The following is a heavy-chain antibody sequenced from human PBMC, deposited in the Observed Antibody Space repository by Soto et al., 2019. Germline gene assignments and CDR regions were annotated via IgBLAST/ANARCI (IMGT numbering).Heavy chain of an antibody. J-gene: IGHJ4*02. CDR1: GFTFSNYN. Sequence: GGSLRLSCAASGFTFSNYNMNWVRQAPGKGLEWVASISTRSHYIYYADSLKGRFTISRDNAKNSVDLQISSLRAEDTAVYYCARDSSTGYYLSDFDYWGQRTLVTVSS. V-gene: IGHV3-21*01. D-gene: IGHD3-9*01. CDR2: ISTRSHYI. CDR3: ARDSSTGYYLSDFDY.